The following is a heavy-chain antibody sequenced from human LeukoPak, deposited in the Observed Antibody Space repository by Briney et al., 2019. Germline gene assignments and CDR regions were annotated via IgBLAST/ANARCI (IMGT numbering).Heavy chain of an antibody. CDR3: ARDDYRGVTNFDP. Sequence: SETLSLTCTVSGGSISPYFWSWIRRPPGKGLEWIGYISYSGSTNYNPSLKSRVTISVDTSKNQFSLQLSSVTAADTAVYYCARDDYRGVTNFDPWGQGTLVTVSS. D-gene: IGHD3-10*01. CDR1: GGSISPYF. J-gene: IGHJ5*02. V-gene: IGHV4-59*01. CDR2: ISYSGST.